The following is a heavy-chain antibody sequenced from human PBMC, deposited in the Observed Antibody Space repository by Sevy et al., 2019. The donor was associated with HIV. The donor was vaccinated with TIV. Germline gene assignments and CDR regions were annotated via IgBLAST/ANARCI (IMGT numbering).Heavy chain of an antibody. D-gene: IGHD3-22*01. CDR2: LDHSGST. V-gene: IGHV4-38-2*01. CDR1: GYSITRGYN. Sequence: SETLSLTCAVSGYSITRGYNWGWIRQPPGKGLEWIGSLDHSGSTSFSASLRSRASISVDTSKNQFSLKLTSVTASDTAVYFCARGCYYDTSGYYSHFFDYWGQGTLVTVSS. CDR3: ARGCYYDTSGYYSHFFDY. J-gene: IGHJ4*02.